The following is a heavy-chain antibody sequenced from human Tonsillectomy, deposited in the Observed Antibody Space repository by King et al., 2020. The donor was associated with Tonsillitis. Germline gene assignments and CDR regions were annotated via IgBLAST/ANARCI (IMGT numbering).Heavy chain of an antibody. Sequence: VQLVESGGGVVQPGGSLRLSCAASGFTFSNYGMHWVRQAPGKGLEWVALIRYDGSNRYYADSVKGRFTISRDNSKNTLYLQMSSLRAEDTAVYYCAKEHNWHYAGWFDSWGQGTLVTVSS. D-gene: IGHD1-7*01. CDR1: GFTFSNYG. CDR3: AKEHNWHYAGWFDS. V-gene: IGHV3-30*02. J-gene: IGHJ5*01. CDR2: IRYDGSNR.